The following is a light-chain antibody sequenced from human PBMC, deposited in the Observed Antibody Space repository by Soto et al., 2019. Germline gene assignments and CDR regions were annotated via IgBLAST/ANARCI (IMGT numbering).Light chain of an antibody. V-gene: IGKV3-15*01. Sequence: EIVMTQSPGTLSLSPGDTATLSCRASQSLGSDLAWYQQKPGQAPRLLIFGASARPTGIPARISGSGSGTEFTLTISSLRSEDFAVCFCQQYYNWPRTFGQGTKVEI. CDR2: GAS. J-gene: IGKJ1*01. CDR3: QQYYNWPRT. CDR1: QSLGSD.